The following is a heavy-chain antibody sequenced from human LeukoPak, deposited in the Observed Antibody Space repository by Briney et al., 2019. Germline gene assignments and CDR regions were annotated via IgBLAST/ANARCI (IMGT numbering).Heavy chain of an antibody. V-gene: IGHV1-2*06. D-gene: IGHD3-22*01. CDR1: GYTFTGYY. Sequence: ASVKVSCKASGYTFTGYYMHWVRQAPGQGLEWMGRINPNSGGTNHAQKFQGRVTMTRDTSISTAYMDLSRLRSDDTAVYYCAREATGGSGYTFDYWCQGTLVTVSS. CDR2: INPNSGGT. CDR3: AREATGGSGYTFDY. J-gene: IGHJ4*02.